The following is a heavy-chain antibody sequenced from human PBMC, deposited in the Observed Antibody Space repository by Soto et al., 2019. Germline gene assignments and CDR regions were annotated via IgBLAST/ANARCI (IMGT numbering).Heavy chain of an antibody. V-gene: IGHV3-49*03. CDR3: TRVPSLLLWSGGPFFY. D-gene: IGHD3-10*01. CDR2: IRSKAYGGTT. CDR1: GFTFGDYA. J-gene: IGHJ4*02. Sequence: GGSLRLSCTASGFTFGDYAMSWFRQAPGKGLEWVGFIRSKAYGGTTEYAASVKGRFTISRDDSKSIAYLQMNSLKTEDTAVYYCTRVPSLLLWSGGPFFYWGQVTLVTVSS.